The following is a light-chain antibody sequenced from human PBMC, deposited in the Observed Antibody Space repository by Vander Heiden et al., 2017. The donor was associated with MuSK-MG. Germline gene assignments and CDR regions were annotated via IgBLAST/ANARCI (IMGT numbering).Light chain of an antibody. CDR3: QQYNNWPPCS. CDR2: GAS. CDR1: QSVSSN. V-gene: IGKV3-15*01. Sequence: EIVMTQSPATLSVSPGERTTLSCRASQSVSSNLAWYQQKPGQAPRLLIYGASTRATGIPARFRGSGSGTEFTLTISSLQSEDFAVYYCQQYNNWPPCSCGQGTKLEIK. J-gene: IGKJ2*04.